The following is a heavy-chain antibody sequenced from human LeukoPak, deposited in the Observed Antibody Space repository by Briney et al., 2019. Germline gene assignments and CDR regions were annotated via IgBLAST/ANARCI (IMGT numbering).Heavy chain of an antibody. V-gene: IGHV3-30*18. CDR2: ISYDGSNK. J-gene: IGHJ3*01. D-gene: IGHD1-26*01. CDR1: RFTFSSYG. Sequence: PGGSLRLSCAASRFTFSSYGMHWVRQAPGKGLEWVAVISYDGSNKYYADSVKGRFTISRDNSMNTLYLQMNSLRAEDTAVYYCAKDGVGATMQAFDVWGQRTMVTVSS. CDR3: AKDGVGATMQAFDV.